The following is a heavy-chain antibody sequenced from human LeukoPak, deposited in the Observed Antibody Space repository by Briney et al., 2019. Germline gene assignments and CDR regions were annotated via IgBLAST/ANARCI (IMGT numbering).Heavy chain of an antibody. Sequence: PSETLSLTCTGSGGSISPYSWSWIRQPPGKGLEWIGYVYYSGSTNYNPSLKSRVTISVDTSKSQFSLKLTSVTAGDTAGYSCARGFGSGRGNWFDPWGQGSLVIVSS. CDR2: VYYSGST. V-gene: IGHV4-59*01. D-gene: IGHD3-10*01. CDR3: ARGFGSGRGNWFDP. J-gene: IGHJ5*02. CDR1: GGSISPYS.